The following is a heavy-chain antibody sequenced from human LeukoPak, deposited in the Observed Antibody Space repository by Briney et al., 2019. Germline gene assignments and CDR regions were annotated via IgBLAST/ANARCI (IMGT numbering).Heavy chain of an antibody. CDR2: IYYSGST. V-gene: IGHV4-39*01. Sequence: SETLSLTCTVSGGSISSSRYYWGWIRQPPGKGLEWIGSIYYSGSTYYNPSLKSRVTISVDTSKNQFSLKLSSVTAADTAVYYCASGYCGGACQLGGVDMWGQGTMVTVSS. J-gene: IGHJ3*02. CDR1: GGSISSSRYY. CDR3: ASGYCGGACQLGGVDM. D-gene: IGHD2-21*02.